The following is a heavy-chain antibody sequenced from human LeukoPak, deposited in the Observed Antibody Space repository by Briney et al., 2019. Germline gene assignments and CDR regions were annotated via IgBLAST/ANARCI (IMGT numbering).Heavy chain of an antibody. D-gene: IGHD3-10*01. CDR3: ASSNYYGSGIIDY. CDR1: GGSFSDYY. J-gene: IGHJ4*02. V-gene: IGHV4-34*01. CDR2: INHSGST. Sequence: SETLSLTCAVYGGSFSDYYWSWIRQPPGKGLEWIGEINHSGSTNFGEINHSGSTNYNPSLKSRVTISVDTSKNQFSLKLSSVTAADTAVYYCASSNYYGSGIIDYWGQGTLVTVSS.